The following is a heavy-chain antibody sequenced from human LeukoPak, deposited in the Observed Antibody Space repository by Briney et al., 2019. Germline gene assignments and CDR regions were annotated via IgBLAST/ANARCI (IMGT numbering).Heavy chain of an antibody. D-gene: IGHD2-2*01. V-gene: IGHV3-9*01. J-gene: IGHJ4*02. CDR3: AKGLGYCSSTSCSHFDY. CDR1: GFTFDDYA. Sequence: GRSLSLSCAASGFTFDDYAMHWVRQAPGKGLEWVSGISWNSGSIGYADSVKGRFTISRDNAKNSLYLQMNSLRAEDTALYYCAKGLGYCSSTSCSHFDYWGQGTLVTVSS. CDR2: ISWNSGSI.